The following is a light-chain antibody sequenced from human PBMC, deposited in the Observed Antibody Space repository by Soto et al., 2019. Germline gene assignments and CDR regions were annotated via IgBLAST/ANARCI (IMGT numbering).Light chain of an antibody. CDR1: QDINRW. CDR2: NAD. J-gene: IGKJ1*01. CDR3: QQYKSYSPWT. Sequence: DIQMTQSHSTLSESVRARVTMTRQASQDINRWLAWYQQKPGKAPKIIIYNADTLESGVPSRFSGSGSGTEFTLTISSLQPDDLATYYGQQYKSYSPWTFGQGTKVDIK. V-gene: IGKV1-5*01.